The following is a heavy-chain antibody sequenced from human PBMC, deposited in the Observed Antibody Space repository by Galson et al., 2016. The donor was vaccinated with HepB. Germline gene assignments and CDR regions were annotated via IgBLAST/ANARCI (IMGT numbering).Heavy chain of an antibody. D-gene: IGHD5-12*01. CDR3: ARDGGYSGYDAYGLDV. V-gene: IGHV3-13*01. CDR1: GFTFSIYD. Sequence: SLRLSCAASGFTFSIYDMHWVRQAPGSGLEWVSVIGTAGNTYYAASVKGRFTISREDAKNSLFLQMNSLTVGDTAVYYCARDGGYSGYDAYGLDVWGKGPTVTVSS. CDR2: IGTAGNT. J-gene: IGHJ6*04.